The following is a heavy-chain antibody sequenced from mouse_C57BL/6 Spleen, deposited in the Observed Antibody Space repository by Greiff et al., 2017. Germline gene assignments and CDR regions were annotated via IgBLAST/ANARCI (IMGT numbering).Heavy chain of an antibody. Sequence: EVQLQQSGPGLVKPSQSLSLSCSVTGYSITSGYYWNWIRQSPGNKLEWMGYISNDGSNNYNPSLKNPISITRDTSKNQFFLKLNSVTTEDTATYCCAREGEYDGAWFAYWGQGTLVTVSA. D-gene: IGHD2-4*01. CDR3: AREGEYDGAWFAY. J-gene: IGHJ3*01. CDR1: GYSITSGYY. CDR2: ISNDGSN. V-gene: IGHV3-6*01.